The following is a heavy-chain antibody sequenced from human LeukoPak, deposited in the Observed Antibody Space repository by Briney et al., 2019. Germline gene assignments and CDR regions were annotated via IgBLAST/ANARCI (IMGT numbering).Heavy chain of an antibody. CDR3: ARETRGTFDY. V-gene: IGHV3-7*01. CDR1: GFTFSSYW. D-gene: IGHD1-1*01. CDR2: IKQDGSEK. J-gene: IGHJ4*02. Sequence: GGSLSLSCAASGFTFSSYWMNWVRQAPGKGLEWVANIKQDGSEKYYVDAVKGRFTISRDNAKNSLYVQMDSLRGEDTAVYYCARETRGTFDYWGQGILVTVSS.